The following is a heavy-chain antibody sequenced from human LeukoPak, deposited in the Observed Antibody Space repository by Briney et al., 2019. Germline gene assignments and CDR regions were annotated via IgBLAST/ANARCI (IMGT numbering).Heavy chain of an antibody. CDR3: ARGKEYCSGGSCPHTYYYYGMDV. J-gene: IGHJ6*02. V-gene: IGHV1-8*01. Sequence: GASVKVSCKASGYTFTSYDINWVRQATGQGLEWMGWMNPNSGNTGYAQKFQGRVTMTRNTSISTAYMELSSLRSEDTAVYYCARGKEYCSGGSCPHTYYYYGMDVWGQGTTVTVSS. CDR1: GYTFTSYD. D-gene: IGHD2-15*01. CDR2: MNPNSGNT.